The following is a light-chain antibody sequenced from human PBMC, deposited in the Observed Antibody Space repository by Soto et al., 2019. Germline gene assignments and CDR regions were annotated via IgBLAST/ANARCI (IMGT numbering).Light chain of an antibody. V-gene: IGKV1-39*01. CDR1: QSISSH. Sequence: QMTQSPSSLFASVGDRVTITCRASQSISSHLNWYQQKVGQTPRLLIYAASTLQSEVPPRFSGIGTGTEFTLTISGLQREDFATYYCQQSHSAPLTFGGGTKIQI. CDR3: QQSHSAPLT. CDR2: AAS. J-gene: IGKJ4*01.